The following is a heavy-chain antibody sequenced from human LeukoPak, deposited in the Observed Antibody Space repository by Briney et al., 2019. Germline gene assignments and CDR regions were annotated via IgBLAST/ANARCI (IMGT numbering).Heavy chain of an antibody. J-gene: IGHJ4*02. CDR3: ATLAPNYYDSSGLDY. CDR1: GYTFTGYY. D-gene: IGHD3-22*01. CDR2: INPNSGGT. V-gene: IGHV1-2*02. Sequence: ASVKVSCKASGYTFTGYYMHWVRQAPGQGLEWMGWINPNSGGTNYAQKFQGRVTMTRDTSISTAYMELSRLRSDDTAVYYCATLAPNYYDSSGLDYWGQGTLFTVSS.